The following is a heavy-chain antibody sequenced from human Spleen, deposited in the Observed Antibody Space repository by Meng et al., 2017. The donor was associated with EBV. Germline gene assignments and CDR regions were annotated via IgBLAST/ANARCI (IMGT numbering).Heavy chain of an antibody. D-gene: IGHD3-10*01. CDR3: ATRGLGSYYTGLDY. J-gene: IGHJ4*02. Sequence: EVQVAESGGTLVKPGGSLGLSCAVAGLTFSDAWMTWVRQAPGKGLEWVGRIKSNGDGGTTDYGAPVKGRFTISRDDSKNTVYLQLNSLKTADTAVYYCATRGLGSYYTGLDYWGQGTLVTVSS. CDR2: IKSNGDGGTT. V-gene: IGHV3-15*02. CDR1: GLTFSDAW.